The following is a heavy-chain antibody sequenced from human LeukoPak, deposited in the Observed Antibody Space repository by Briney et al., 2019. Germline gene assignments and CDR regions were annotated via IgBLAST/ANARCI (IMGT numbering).Heavy chain of an antibody. CDR3: ARDATYSSGWYYFDY. J-gene: IGHJ4*02. CDR1: GFTFSDYY. V-gene: IGHV3-11*01. CDR2: ISSSGSTI. D-gene: IGHD6-19*01. Sequence: GGSLRLSCAASGFTFSDYYMSWIRQAPGKGLEWVSYISSSGSTIYYAGSVKGRFTISRDNAKNSLYLQMNGLRAEDTAVYYCARDATYSSGWYYFDYWGQGTLVTVSS.